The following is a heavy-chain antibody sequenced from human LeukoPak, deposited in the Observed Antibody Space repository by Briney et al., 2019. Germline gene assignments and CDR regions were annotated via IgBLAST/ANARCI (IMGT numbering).Heavy chain of an antibody. CDR1: GFTFSSYG. CDR3: ARSPSDIAAAGIGDY. Sequence: GGSLRLSCAASGFTFSSYGMHWVRQAPGKGLEWVAVMWYDGSNKYYADSVKGRFTISRDNSKNTLYLQMNSLRAEDTAVYYCARSPSDIAAAGIGDYWGQGTLVTVSS. V-gene: IGHV3-33*01. J-gene: IGHJ4*02. D-gene: IGHD6-13*01. CDR2: MWYDGSNK.